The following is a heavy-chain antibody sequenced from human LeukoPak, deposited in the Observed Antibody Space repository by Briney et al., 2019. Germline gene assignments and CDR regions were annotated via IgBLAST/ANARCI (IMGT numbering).Heavy chain of an antibody. J-gene: IGHJ4*02. CDR2: IYSDGST. D-gene: IGHD3-22*01. CDR1: GFTFSTYN. V-gene: IGHV3-53*01. CDR3: ARIPIVLITSGGY. Sequence: GGSLRLSCAASGFTFSTYNMNWVRQAPGKGLEWLSVIYSDGSTYYADSVKGRFTISRDNSKNTLYLQMNSLRAEDTAVYYCARIPIVLITSGGYWGQGTLVTVSS.